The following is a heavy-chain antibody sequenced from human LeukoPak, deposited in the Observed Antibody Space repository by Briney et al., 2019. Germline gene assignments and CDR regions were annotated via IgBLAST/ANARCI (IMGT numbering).Heavy chain of an antibody. CDR3: ARVGGSEHFDH. CDR1: GGSISSGGYS. J-gene: IGHJ4*02. CDR2: IYHSGST. Sequence: SQTLSLTCAVSGGSISSGGYSWSWIRQPPGKGLEWIGYIYHSGSTYYNPSLKSRVTISIDQSKNQLSLKLSSVTAADTAVYYCARVGGSEHFDHWGQGTLVTVSS. V-gene: IGHV4-30-2*01. D-gene: IGHD1-26*01.